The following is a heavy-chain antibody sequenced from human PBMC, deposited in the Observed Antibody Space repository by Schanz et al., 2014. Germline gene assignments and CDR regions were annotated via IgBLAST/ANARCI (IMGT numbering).Heavy chain of an antibody. CDR3: ARDGVDAAAGGNY. CDR1: GGTFSSFG. D-gene: IGHD6-13*01. V-gene: IGHV1-46*03. CDR2: INPSGGST. Sequence: VQLEQSGAEVKKPGSSVKVSCKASGGTFSSFGINWVRQAPGQGLEWMGMINPSGGSTTYAQKFQGRVTMTRDTSTSTVYMELSSLRSEDTAVYYCARDGVDAAAGGNYWGQGTLVIVSS. J-gene: IGHJ4*02.